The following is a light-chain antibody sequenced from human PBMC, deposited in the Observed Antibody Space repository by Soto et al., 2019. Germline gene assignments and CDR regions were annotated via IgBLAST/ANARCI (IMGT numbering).Light chain of an antibody. CDR2: EVS. CDR1: SSDVGGYNY. V-gene: IGLV2-8*01. CDR3: SSYAGWV. Sequence: QSALTQPPSASGSPGQSVTISCTGTSSDVGGYNYVSWYQQHPGKAPKLMIYEVSKRPSGVPDRFSGSKSGNTASLTVSGLQAEDEADYYCSSYAGWVFGTGTKLTVL. J-gene: IGLJ1*01.